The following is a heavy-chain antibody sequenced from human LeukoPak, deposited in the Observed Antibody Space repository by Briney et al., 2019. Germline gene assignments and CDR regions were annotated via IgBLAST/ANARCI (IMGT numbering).Heavy chain of an antibody. Sequence: SETLSLTCTVSGGSISSYYWSWIRQPPGKGLEWIGHIHYSGSTNYNTSLNSRVTISVDTSKNQFSLKLSSVTAADTAVYYCARDKFGEFDYWGQETLVTVSS. D-gene: IGHD3-10*01. V-gene: IGHV4-59*01. CDR1: GGSISSYY. CDR3: ARDKFGEFDY. J-gene: IGHJ4*02. CDR2: IHYSGST.